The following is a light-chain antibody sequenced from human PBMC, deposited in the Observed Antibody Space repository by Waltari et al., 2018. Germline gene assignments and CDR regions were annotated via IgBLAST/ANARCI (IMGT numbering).Light chain of an antibody. CDR2: AAS. CDR3: QQSYRALT. J-gene: IGKJ4*01. Sequence: DIQMTQSPSSLSASVGDRVTITCRASQSITIYLNWYQHKPGKAPKLLIYAASSLQGGVPTRFSGSGSGTDFNLTISTLQPEDFATYYCQQSYRALTFGGGTKVEIK. CDR1: QSITIY. V-gene: IGKV1-39*01.